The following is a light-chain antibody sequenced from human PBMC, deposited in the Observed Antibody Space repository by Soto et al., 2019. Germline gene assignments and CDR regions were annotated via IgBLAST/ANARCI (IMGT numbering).Light chain of an antibody. CDR1: QSINSRY. V-gene: IGKV3-20*01. CDR2: GAS. J-gene: IGKJ3*01. Sequence: EIVLTQSPGTLSLSPGERATLSCRASQSINSRYLAWYQQEPGQAPRLLIYGASSRATCIPDRFSGSGSGTDFTLTISRLEPEDFAVYYCQQFGSSPGFTFGPGTIVDIK. CDR3: QQFGSSPGFT.